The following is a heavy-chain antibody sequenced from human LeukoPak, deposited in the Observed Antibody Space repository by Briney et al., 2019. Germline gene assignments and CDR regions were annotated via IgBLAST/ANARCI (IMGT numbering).Heavy chain of an antibody. CDR3: ARDPAARTDYYYYGMYV. CDR2: INPSGGST. Sequence: GASVKVSCKASGYTFTSYYMHWVRQAPGQGLEWMGIINPSGGSTSYAQKFQGRVTITRDTSTSTVYMELSSLKSEDTAVYYCARDPAARTDYYYYGMYVWGQGTTVTVSS. CDR1: GYTFTSYY. J-gene: IGHJ6*02. V-gene: IGHV1-46*01. D-gene: IGHD6-6*01.